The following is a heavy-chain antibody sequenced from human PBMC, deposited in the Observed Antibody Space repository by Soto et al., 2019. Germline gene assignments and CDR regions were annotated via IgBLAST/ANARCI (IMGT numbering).Heavy chain of an antibody. D-gene: IGHD2-21*02. J-gene: IGHJ4*02. CDR2: ISGSGGST. V-gene: IGHV3-23*01. CDR3: AKDKAYCGGDCYYDY. Sequence: GGSLRLSCAASGFTFSSYAMIWVRQAPGKGLEWVSAISGSGGSTYYADSVKGRFTISRDNSKNTLYLQMNSLRAEDTAVYYCAKDKAYCGGDCYYDYWGQGTLVTVSS. CDR1: GFTFSSYA.